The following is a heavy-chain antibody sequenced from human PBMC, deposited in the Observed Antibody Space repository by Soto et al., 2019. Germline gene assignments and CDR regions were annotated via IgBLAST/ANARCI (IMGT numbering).Heavy chain of an antibody. D-gene: IGHD3-22*01. CDR3: AKAGYYDSSGYYELDY. CDR2: VLYDGRNK. J-gene: IGHJ4*02. CDR1: GFTFSSYG. Sequence: QVQLVESGGGVVQPGRSLRLSCAASGFTFSSYGMHWVRQAPGKGLEWVAVVLYDGRNKYYADSVKGRFTISRDNSKNPVYLLMYSLRAEATAVYYCAKAGYYDSSGYYELDYWGQGTLVTVSS. V-gene: IGHV3-30*18.